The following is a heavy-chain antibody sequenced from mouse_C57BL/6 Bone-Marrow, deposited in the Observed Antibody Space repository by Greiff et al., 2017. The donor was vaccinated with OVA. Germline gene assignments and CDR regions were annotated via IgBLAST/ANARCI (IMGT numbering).Heavy chain of an antibody. J-gene: IGHJ1*03. V-gene: IGHV1-63*01. CDR3: ARALYEYDGDWYFDV. Sequence: VKLQQSGAELVRPGTSVKMSCKASGYTFTNYWIGWAKQRPGHGLEWIGDIYPGGGYTNYNEKFKGKATLTADTSSSTAYMQFSSLTSEDSAIYYCARALYEYDGDWYFDVWGTGTTVTVSS. D-gene: IGHD2-4*01. CDR2: IYPGGGYT. CDR1: GYTFTNYW.